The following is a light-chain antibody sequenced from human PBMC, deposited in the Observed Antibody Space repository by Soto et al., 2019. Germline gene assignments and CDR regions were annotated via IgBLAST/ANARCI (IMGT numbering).Light chain of an antibody. Sequence: DIQMTQSPSTLSASVGDRVTITCRASQSLNNDLAWYQQKPGKAPNLLIYDASTLERGVPSRFSRTGSGTEFTLAINSLQPDDFATYYCQQYHRSSITFGQGTRLEIK. CDR2: DAS. J-gene: IGKJ5*01. V-gene: IGKV1-5*01. CDR1: QSLNND. CDR3: QQYHRSSIT.